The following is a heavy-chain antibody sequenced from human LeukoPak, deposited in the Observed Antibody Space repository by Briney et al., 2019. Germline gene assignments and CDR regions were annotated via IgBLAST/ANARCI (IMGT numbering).Heavy chain of an antibody. V-gene: IGHV1-69*05. Sequence: SVTVSCKTSGGTFSMYAISWVRQAPGQGLEWMGRIIPMFGTAYYAQNFQDRVTIITDESTTIAYMRLSSLRFEDTAVYYCARDSYNGSYYDPWGQRTLVAVSS. CDR2: IIPMFGTA. J-gene: IGHJ5*02. CDR3: ARDSYNGSYYDP. CDR1: GGTFSMYA. D-gene: IGHD1-26*01.